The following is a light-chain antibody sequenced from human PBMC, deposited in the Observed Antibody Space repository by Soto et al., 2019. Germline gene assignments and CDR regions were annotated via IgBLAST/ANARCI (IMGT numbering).Light chain of an antibody. J-gene: IGKJ1*01. CDR1: QSVSSSY. V-gene: IGKV3-20*01. CDR2: AAS. CDR3: QQYGSSRWT. Sequence: EVVLTQSPGTLSLSPGERTTLSCRASQSVSSSYLAWYQQKPGQAPRLLIYAASSRATGIPDRFSGSGSGTDFTLTISRLELEDFAVYYCQQYGSSRWTFGQGTKVDIK.